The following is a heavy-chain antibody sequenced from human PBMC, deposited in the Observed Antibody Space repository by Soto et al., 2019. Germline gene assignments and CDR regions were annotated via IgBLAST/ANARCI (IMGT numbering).Heavy chain of an antibody. CDR1: GDSFNTFA. V-gene: IGHV1-69*06. CDR2: IIPNFDTP. Sequence: QVQLVQSGAEVKKPGSSVKLSCKASGDSFNTFAVTWVRQAPGQGLEWMGGIIPNFDTPNYAQKFQGRVTIIADKSTSPPYMELRSLRSEDTAVYYCARPYYDSSGYYLWYFDYWGQGTLVTVSS. D-gene: IGHD3-22*01. J-gene: IGHJ4*02. CDR3: ARPYYDSSGYYLWYFDY.